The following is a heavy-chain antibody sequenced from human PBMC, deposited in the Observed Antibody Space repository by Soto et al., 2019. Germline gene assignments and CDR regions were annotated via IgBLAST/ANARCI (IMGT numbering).Heavy chain of an antibody. V-gene: IGHV3-23*01. CDR3: AKDPINYDFWSGSWFDP. D-gene: IGHD3-3*01. J-gene: IGHJ5*02. CDR1: GFTFSSYA. Sequence: EVQLLESGGGLVQPGGSLRLSCAASGFTFSSYAMSWVRQAPGKGLEWVSAISGSGGSTYYADSVKGRFTISRDNSKNTLYLQMNSRRAEDTAVYYCAKDPINYDFWSGSWFDPWGQGTLVTVSS. CDR2: ISGSGGST.